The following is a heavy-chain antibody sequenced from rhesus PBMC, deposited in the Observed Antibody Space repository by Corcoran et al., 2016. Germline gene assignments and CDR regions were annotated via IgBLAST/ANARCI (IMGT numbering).Heavy chain of an antibody. CDR3: TRRPTWGFEFDF. Sequence: QVTLKESGPALVKPTQTLTLTCTFSGFSLTTSGMGVGWVRQPPGKALAWLAFLYWDDDKRYSTSLKTRVTISKDTSKNQVVLTMTNMDPVDTATYYCTRRPTWGFEFDFWGQGVLVTVSS. V-gene: IGHV2-174*01. D-gene: IGHD7-45*01. CDR1: GFSLTTSGMG. J-gene: IGHJ4*01. CDR2: LYWDDDK.